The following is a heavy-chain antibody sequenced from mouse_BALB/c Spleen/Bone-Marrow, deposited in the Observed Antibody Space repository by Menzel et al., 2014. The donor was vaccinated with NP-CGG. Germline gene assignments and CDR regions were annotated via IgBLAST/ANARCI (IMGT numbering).Heavy chain of an antibody. J-gene: IGHJ2*01. CDR3: ARSLITTATYYFDY. CDR2: ISSGSSTI. CDR1: GFTFSSFG. D-gene: IGHD1-2*01. V-gene: IGHV5-17*02. Sequence: EVKLVESGGGLVQPGGSRKLSCAASGFTFSSFGMHWVRQAPEKGLEWVAYISSGSSTIYYADTVKGRFTISRDNPKNPLFLQMTSLRSEDTAMYYCARSLITTATYYFDYWGQGTTLTVSS.